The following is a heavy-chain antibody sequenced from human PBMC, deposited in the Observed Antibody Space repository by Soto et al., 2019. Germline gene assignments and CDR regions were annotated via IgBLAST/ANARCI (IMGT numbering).Heavy chain of an antibody. V-gene: IGHV3-48*02. D-gene: IGHD2-15*01. CDR2: ISSSSSTI. CDR3: AREDYCSGGSCYSASNWFDP. Sequence: GGSLRLSCAASGFTFSSYAMSWVRQAPGKGLEWVSYISSSSSTIYYADPVKGRFTISRDNAKNSLYLQMNSLRDEDTAVYYCAREDYCSGGSCYSASNWFDPWGQGTLVTVSS. CDR1: GFTFSSYA. J-gene: IGHJ5*02.